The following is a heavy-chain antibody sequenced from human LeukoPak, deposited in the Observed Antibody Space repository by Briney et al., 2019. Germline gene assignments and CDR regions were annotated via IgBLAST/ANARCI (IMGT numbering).Heavy chain of an antibody. CDR1: GFTFSSYW. CDR3: AGGIVGATLDY. CDR2: TKQDGSEK. Sequence: PGGSLRLSCAASGFTFSSYWMSWVRQAPGKGLEWVANTKQDGSEKYYVDSVKGRFTISRDNAKNSLYLQMNSLRAEDTAVYYCAGGIVGATLDYWGQGTLVTVSS. D-gene: IGHD1-26*01. J-gene: IGHJ4*02. V-gene: IGHV3-7*04.